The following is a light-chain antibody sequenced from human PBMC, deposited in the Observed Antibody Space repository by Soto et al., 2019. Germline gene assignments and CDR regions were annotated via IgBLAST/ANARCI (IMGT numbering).Light chain of an antibody. Sequence: QSPGTLSLSPGERATLSCRASQSVSSSYLSWYHQKPGQAPRLLIYGASSRATGIPDRFSGSGSGTDFTLTISRLEPEDFAVYYCQQYGSSPTFGQGTRLEI. V-gene: IGKV3-20*01. CDR2: GAS. CDR1: QSVSSSY. CDR3: QQYGSSPT. J-gene: IGKJ5*01.